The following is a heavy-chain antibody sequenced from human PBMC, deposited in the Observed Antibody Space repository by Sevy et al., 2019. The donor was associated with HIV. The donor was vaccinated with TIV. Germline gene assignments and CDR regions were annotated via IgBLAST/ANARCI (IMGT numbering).Heavy chain of an antibody. CDR2: ISSSSGTI. Sequence: GGSLRLSCAASGFSFNSYAMHWVRQAPGKGLEWVSYISSSSGTIRYAYSVKGRLTISRDNAKNSLFLQMNSLRAEDTAVYYCARDDHWAFDYWGQGALVTVSS. V-gene: IGHV3-48*01. J-gene: IGHJ4*02. D-gene: IGHD7-27*01. CDR3: ARDDHWAFDY. CDR1: GFSFNSYA.